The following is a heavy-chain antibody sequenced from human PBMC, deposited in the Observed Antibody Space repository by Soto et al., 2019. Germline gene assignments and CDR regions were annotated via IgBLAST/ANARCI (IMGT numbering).Heavy chain of an antibody. CDR3: ARRKAGYDFWSGLRVGYMDV. CDR2: IQYRGST. J-gene: IGHJ6*03. Sequence: PSETLSLTCTVSDDSITSGAYYWGLIRQPPGKGLEWIGTIQYRGSTYYNPSLKSRVTISVDTSKNQFSLKLSSVTAADTAVYYCARRKAGYDFWSGLRVGYMDVWGKGTTVTVSS. D-gene: IGHD3-3*01. CDR1: DDSITSGAYY. V-gene: IGHV4-39*07.